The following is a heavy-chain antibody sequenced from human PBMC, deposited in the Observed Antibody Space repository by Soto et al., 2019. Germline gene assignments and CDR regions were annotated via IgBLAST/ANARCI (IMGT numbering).Heavy chain of an antibody. CDR2: IDSSSSYI. CDR3: ARVGPEMATISGPFEH. V-gene: IGHV3-21*01. Sequence: XGSLRLSCAASGFTFNTYSMNWIRQAPGKGLEWVSSIDSSSSYIYYADSLKGRFTISRDNAKNSLYLQMNSLRAEDTAVYYCARVGPEMATISGPFEHWGRGSLVTVSS. J-gene: IGHJ4*02. D-gene: IGHD5-12*01. CDR1: GFTFNTYS.